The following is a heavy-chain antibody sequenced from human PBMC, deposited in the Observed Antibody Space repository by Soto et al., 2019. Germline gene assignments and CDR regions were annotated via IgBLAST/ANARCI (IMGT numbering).Heavy chain of an antibody. V-gene: IGHV4-31*03. CDR2: IYDSGSP. Sequence: QMQLQESGPGLVSPSQTLSLTCTVSGGSISSDGDYYRWSWIRQHPGKGLEWIGYIYDSGSPYYHPSLESRVTVSVDTSKNQFSLKLSSLTAAATAVYYCARVRETYFDSWGQGILVTVSS. CDR1: GGSISSDGDYYR. CDR3: ARVRETYFDS. J-gene: IGHJ4*02.